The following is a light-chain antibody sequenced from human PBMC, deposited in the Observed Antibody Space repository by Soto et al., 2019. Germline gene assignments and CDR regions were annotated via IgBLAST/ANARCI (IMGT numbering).Light chain of an antibody. CDR2: GAS. CDR3: QQYGSSRRWT. J-gene: IGKJ5*01. CDR1: QSVSTY. Sequence: EIVMTQSPATLSVSPGERATLSCRASQSVSTYLAWYQQKPGQSPTLLIYGASSRATGIPDRFSGSGSGTDFILTISRLEPEDFAVYYCQQYGSSRRWTFGQGTRLEIK. V-gene: IGKV3-20*01.